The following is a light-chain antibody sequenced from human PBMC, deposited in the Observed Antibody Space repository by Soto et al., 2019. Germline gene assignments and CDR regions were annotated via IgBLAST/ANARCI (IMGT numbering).Light chain of an antibody. V-gene: IGLV2-8*01. CDR3: KSYAGSNTYV. Sequence: QSALTQPPSASGSPGQSVTISCTGTKNDIGVYDFVSWYQHHPGKAPRLIIYEVVQRPSWVPDRFFGSKSGNTASLTVSGLQAADEADYFCKSYAGSNTYVFGSGTKLTVL. CDR1: KNDIGVYDF. J-gene: IGLJ1*01. CDR2: EVV.